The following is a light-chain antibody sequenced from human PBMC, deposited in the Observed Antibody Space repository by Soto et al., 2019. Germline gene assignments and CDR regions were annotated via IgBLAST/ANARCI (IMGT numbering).Light chain of an antibody. J-gene: IGLJ2*01. CDR2: EVS. CDR1: SSDVGGYNY. Sequence: QSVLTLPPSASGSPGQSVTISCTGTSSDVGGYNYVSWYQQHPDKAPKLMIYEVSKRPSGVPDRFSGSKSGNTASLTVSGLQAEDEADYYCSSYGGSNNLLFGGGTKLTVL. CDR3: SSYGGSNNLL. V-gene: IGLV2-8*01.